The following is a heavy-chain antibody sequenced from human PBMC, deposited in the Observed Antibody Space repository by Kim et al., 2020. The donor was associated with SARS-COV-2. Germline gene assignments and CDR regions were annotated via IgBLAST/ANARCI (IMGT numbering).Heavy chain of an antibody. D-gene: IGHD2-15*01. CDR3: AKEGLASFWYFDL. V-gene: IGHV3-23*01. J-gene: IGHJ2*01. CDR1: EFTFSSYA. Sequence: GGSLRLSFTASEFTFSSYAMNWVRQAPGKGLEWVSLISGNGGSTYYADSVKGRFTISRDNSKNTLYLQMNSLRAEDTAVYYCAKEGLASFWYFDLWGRGTLVTVSS. CDR2: ISGNGGST.